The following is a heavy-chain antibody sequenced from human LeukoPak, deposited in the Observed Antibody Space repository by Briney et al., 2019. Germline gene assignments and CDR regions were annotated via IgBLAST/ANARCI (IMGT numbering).Heavy chain of an antibody. CDR1: GFIFSSYW. D-gene: IGHD4-23*01. Sequence: GGSLRLSCAASGFIFSSYWMSWVRQAPGKGLEWVSYISSSGSTIYYADSVKGRFTISRDNAKNSLYLQMNSLRAEDTAVYYCARDPGLDYGGNSAAFDIWGQGTMVTVSS. J-gene: IGHJ3*02. CDR3: ARDPGLDYGGNSAAFDI. V-gene: IGHV3-48*04. CDR2: ISSSGSTI.